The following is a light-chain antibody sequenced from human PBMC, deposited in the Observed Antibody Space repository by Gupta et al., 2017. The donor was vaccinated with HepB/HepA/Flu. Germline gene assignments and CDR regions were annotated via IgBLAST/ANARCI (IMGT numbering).Light chain of an antibody. CDR3: QQIKNYPIT. J-gene: IGKJ5*01. V-gene: IGKV1-9*01. CDR2: VAS. CDR1: QGIRSY. Sequence: DIQLTQSPSFLSASVGDRVTITCRASQGIRSYLAWYQQKPGKAPKLLIYVASTLQSGVPSRVSGSGSGTEFTLTISSLQPEDFASYYCQQIKNYPITFGQGTQLDIK.